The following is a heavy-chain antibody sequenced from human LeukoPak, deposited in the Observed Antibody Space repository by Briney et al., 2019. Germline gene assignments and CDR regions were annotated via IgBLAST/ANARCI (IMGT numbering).Heavy chain of an antibody. V-gene: IGHV3-23*01. CDR3: AKDLAYGSGHSGFDY. Sequence: GGSLRLSCAASGFTFSSYAMSWVRQAPGKGLEWVSAIGGSGGSTFYADSVKGRFTISRDNSKNTLHLQINSLRADDTAVYHCAKDLAYGSGHSGFDYWGQGTLVTVSS. CDR1: GFTFSSYA. CDR2: IGGSGGST. D-gene: IGHD6-19*01. J-gene: IGHJ4*02.